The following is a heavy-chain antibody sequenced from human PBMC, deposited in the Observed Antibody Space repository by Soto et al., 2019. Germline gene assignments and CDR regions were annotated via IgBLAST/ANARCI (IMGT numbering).Heavy chain of an antibody. D-gene: IGHD2-2*01. CDR2: MNPNSGNT. CDR3: ARYHGYYYYSMDV. Sequence: TGQGLEWMGWMNPNSGNTGYAQKFQGRVTMTRNTSISTAYMELSSLRSEDTAVYYCARYHGYYYYSMDVWGQGTTVTVSS. J-gene: IGHJ6*02. V-gene: IGHV1-8*01.